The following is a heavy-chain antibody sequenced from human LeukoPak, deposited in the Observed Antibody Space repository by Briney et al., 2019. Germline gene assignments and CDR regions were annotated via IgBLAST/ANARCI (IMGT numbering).Heavy chain of an antibody. CDR1: GFSFSSNW. CDR3: ARKRPNYFGY. Sequence: GGSLRLSCAAPGFSFSSNWMGWVRQAPGKGLEWVAHIKRDGSQKYYLDSVKGRFTISRDNAENSLYLQMNSLRAEDTAPYYCARKRPNYFGYWGQGTLVTVSS. J-gene: IGHJ4*02. V-gene: IGHV3-7*01. CDR2: IKRDGSQK.